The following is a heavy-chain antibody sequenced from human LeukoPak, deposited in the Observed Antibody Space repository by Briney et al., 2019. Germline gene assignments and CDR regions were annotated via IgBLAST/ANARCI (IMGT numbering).Heavy chain of an antibody. J-gene: IGHJ4*02. CDR2: TAYDGSNK. D-gene: IGHD2-2*01. V-gene: IGHV3-30*18. CDR1: GFTFSSYG. CDR3: AKHHCSSISCHGRSSGDFDY. Sequence: GGSLRLSCAASGFTFSSYGMHWVRQAPGKGLEWVAVTAYDGSNKYYADSLKGRFTISRDNSKNTLYLQMNSLRAEDTAVYYCAKHHCSSISCHGRSSGDFDYWGQGTLVTVSS.